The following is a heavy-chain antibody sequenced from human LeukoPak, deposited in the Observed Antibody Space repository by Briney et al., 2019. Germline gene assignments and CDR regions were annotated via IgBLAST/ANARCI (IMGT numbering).Heavy chain of an antibody. J-gene: IGHJ3*02. CDR3: ARPYLGFYAAFHI. D-gene: IGHD3-16*01. V-gene: IGHV3-30-3*01. Sequence: GGSLRLSCAASGFTFSSYAIHWVRQAPGKGLEWVAVISYDADNKYYADSVKGRFTISRDNSKNTLYLQMNSLRAEDTAVYYCARPYLGFYAAFHIWGQGTMVTVSS. CDR2: ISYDADNK. CDR1: GFTFSSYA.